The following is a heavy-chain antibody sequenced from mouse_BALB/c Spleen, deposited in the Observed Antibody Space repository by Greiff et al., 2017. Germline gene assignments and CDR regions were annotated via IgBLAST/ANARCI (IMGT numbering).Heavy chain of an antibody. CDR3: ARGRAYYGFDV. D-gene: IGHD2-10*01. J-gene: IGHJ1*01. CDR1: GYTFTSYV. V-gene: IGHV1-14*01. CDR2: INPYNDGT. Sequence: EVQLQQSGPELVTPGASVKMSCKASGYTFTSYVMHWVKQKPGQGLEWIGYINPYNDGTKYNEKFKGKATLTSDKSSSTAYMELSSLTSEDSAVYYCARGRAYYGFDVWGAGTTVTVSS.